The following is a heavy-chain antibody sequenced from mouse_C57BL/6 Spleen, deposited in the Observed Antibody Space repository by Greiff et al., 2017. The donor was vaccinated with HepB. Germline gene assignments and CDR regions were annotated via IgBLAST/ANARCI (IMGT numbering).Heavy chain of an antibody. V-gene: IGHV1-82*01. CDR2: IYPGDGDT. CDR3: ARSRYFDV. Sequence: VKLQESGPELVKPGASVKISCKASGYAFSSSWMNWVKQRPGKGLEWIGRIYPGDGDTNYNGKFKGKATLTADKSSSTAYMQLSSLTSEDSAVYFCARSRYFDVWGTGTTVTVSS. J-gene: IGHJ1*03. CDR1: GYAFSSSW.